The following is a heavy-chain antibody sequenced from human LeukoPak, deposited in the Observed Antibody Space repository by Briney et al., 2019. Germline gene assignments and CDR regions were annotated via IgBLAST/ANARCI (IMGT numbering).Heavy chain of an antibody. CDR3: ARGAMTTVTD. V-gene: IGHV4-59*01. D-gene: IGHD4-17*01. J-gene: IGHJ4*02. CDR1: GGSISSYY. CDR2: IYYSGST. Sequence: SETLSLTCTVSGGSISSYYWSWIRQPPGRGLEWIGYIYYSGSTNYNPSLKSRVTISVDTSKNQFSLKLSSVTAADTAVYYCARGAMTTVTDWGQGTLVTVSS.